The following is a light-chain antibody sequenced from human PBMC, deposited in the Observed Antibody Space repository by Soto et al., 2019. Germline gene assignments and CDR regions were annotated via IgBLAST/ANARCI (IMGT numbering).Light chain of an antibody. J-gene: IGLJ1*01. CDR1: SSDVGGYNY. CDR3: SSFAGGNIYV. CDR2: DVT. V-gene: IGLV2-8*01. Sequence: QSALTQPPSASGSPGQSVTISCTGTSSDVGGYNYVSWHQQHPGKAPKLIIYDVTQRPSGVPDRFSGSKSGYTASLTVSGLQAEDEADYYCSSFAGGNIYVFGTGTKVTVL.